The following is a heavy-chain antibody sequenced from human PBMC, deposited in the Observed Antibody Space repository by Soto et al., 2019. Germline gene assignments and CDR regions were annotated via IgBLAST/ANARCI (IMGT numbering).Heavy chain of an antibody. CDR3: ATSYGKAWYTY. V-gene: IGHV4-59*02. CDR2: MHYTGFS. Sequence: QVQLQESGPGLVTPSETLSLTCTFSGDSVTSHYLTWIRQSPGKGLEWIGYMHYTGFSHYNPFLKSRLALSVDTSRSQFTLQLTSVTAADTAIYYCATSYGKAWYTYWGKGTQVTVSS. J-gene: IGHJ4*02. D-gene: IGHD6-13*01. CDR1: GDSVTSHY.